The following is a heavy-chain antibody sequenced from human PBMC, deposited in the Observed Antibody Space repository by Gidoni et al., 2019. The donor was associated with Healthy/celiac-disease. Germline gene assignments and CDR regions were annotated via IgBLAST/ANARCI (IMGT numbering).Heavy chain of an antibody. V-gene: IGHV1-46*01. CDR3: ARVPNVRGVSGGLGG. J-gene: IGHJ4*02. Sequence: FQGRVTMTRDTSTSTVYMELSSLRSEDTAVYYCARVPNVRGVSGGLGGWGQGTLVTVSS. D-gene: IGHD3-10*01.